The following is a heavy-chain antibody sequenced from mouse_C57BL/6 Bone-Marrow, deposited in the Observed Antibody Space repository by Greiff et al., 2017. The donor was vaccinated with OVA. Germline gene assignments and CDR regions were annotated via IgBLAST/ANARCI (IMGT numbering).Heavy chain of an antibody. CDR1: GFSFNTYA. CDR3: VRPSITTEYFDV. J-gene: IGHJ1*03. V-gene: IGHV10-1*01. CDR2: IRSKSNNYAT. D-gene: IGHD1-1*01. Sequence: DVMLVESGGGLVQPKGSLKLSCAASGFSFNTYAMNWVRQAPGKGLEWVARIRSKSNNYATYYADSVKDRFTISRDDSESMLYLQMNNLKTEDTAMYYCVRPSITTEYFDVWGTGTTVTVSS.